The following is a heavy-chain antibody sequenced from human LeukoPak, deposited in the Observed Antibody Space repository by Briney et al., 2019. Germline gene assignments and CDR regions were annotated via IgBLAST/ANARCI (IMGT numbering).Heavy chain of an antibody. CDR3: AKPGRTAAGLFDS. Sequence: GGSLRLPCAASGFTFKNYALSWVRQAPGKGLEWVSGFSVNGRDTYYADFVKGRFTIARDIAKNTLYLQMNSLRAEDTATYYCAKPGRTAAGLFDSWGQGTLVTVSS. J-gene: IGHJ4*02. CDR1: GFTFKNYA. CDR2: FSVNGRDT. V-gene: IGHV3-23*01. D-gene: IGHD6-13*01.